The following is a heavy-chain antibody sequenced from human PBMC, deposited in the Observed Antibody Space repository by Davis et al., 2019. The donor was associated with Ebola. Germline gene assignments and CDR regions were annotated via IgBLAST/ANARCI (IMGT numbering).Heavy chain of an antibody. CDR2: INPNSGGT. V-gene: IGHV1-2*02. CDR3: ASPLGYCSGGSCYGRDAFDI. D-gene: IGHD2-15*01. CDR1: GYTFTGYY. J-gene: IGHJ3*02. Sequence: ASVKVSCKASGYTFTGYYMHWVRQAPGQGLEWMGWINPNSGGTNYAQKFQGRVTMTRDTSISTAYMELSRLRSDDTAVYYCASPLGYCSGGSCYGRDAFDIWGQGTMVTVSS.